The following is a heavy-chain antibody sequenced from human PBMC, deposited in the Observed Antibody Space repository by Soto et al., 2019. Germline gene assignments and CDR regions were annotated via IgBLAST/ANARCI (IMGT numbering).Heavy chain of an antibody. V-gene: IGHV1-8*01. CDR3: ARSSSSYYYYGMDV. Sequence: ASVKVSFKASGYTFTSYDINWVRQATGQGLEWMGWMNPNSGNTGYAQKFQGRVTMTRNTSISTAYMELSSLRSEDTAVYYCARSSSSYYYYGMDVWGQGTTVTVS. D-gene: IGHD6-6*01. J-gene: IGHJ6*02. CDR1: GYTFTSYD. CDR2: MNPNSGNT.